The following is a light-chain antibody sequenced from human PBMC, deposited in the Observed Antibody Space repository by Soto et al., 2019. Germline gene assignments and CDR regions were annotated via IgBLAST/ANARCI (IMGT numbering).Light chain of an antibody. V-gene: IGKV1-27*01. J-gene: IGKJ1*01. Sequence: DIQMTQSPSTLSASVGDRVTITCRASQSISSWLAWYQQKPGKVPKLLIYAASTLQSGVPSRFSGSGYGTEFTLTISSLQPEDFAAYYCQQSYSTWWTFGQGTKVDIK. CDR1: QSISSW. CDR3: QQSYSTWWT. CDR2: AAS.